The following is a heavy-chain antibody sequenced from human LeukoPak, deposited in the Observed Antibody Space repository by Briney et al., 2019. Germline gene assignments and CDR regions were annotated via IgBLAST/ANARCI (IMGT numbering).Heavy chain of an antibody. J-gene: IGHJ4*02. D-gene: IGHD3-3*01. CDR1: GFTFSSYA. V-gene: IGHV3-23*01. CDR3: AKNYDFWSGYLN. Sequence: GGSLRLSCAAPGFTFSSYAMSWVRQAPGKGLEWVSAISGSGGSTYYADSVKGRFTISRDNSKNTLYLQMNSLRAEDTAVYYCAKNYDFWSGYLNWGQGTLVTVSS. CDR2: ISGSGGST.